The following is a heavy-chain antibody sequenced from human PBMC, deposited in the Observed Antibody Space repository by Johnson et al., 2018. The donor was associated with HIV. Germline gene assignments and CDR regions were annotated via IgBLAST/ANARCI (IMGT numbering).Heavy chain of an antibody. V-gene: IGHV3-11*04. Sequence: QVQLVESGGGLVKPGGSLRLSCAASGFTFSDYYMNWMRQAPGKGLEWLSYISSSGTAKYYADSVKGRFTISRDNSKNTLYLQMNSLRAEDTAVYYCARDSGVDAFDIWGQGTMVTVSS. D-gene: IGHD3-10*01. CDR1: GFTFSDYY. J-gene: IGHJ3*02. CDR2: ISSSGTAK. CDR3: ARDSGVDAFDI.